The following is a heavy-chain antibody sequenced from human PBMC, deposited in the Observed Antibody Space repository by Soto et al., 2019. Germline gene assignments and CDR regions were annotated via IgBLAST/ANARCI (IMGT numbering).Heavy chain of an antibody. CDR3: VKVVAGDYVFDF. J-gene: IGHJ4*02. D-gene: IGHD4-17*01. V-gene: IGHV3-30*04. CDR1: GFTFSTYA. CDR2: ISFDGVDV. Sequence: GGSLRLSCATSGFTFSTYAMHGVRQAPGKGLEWVAVISFDGVDVHYADSVKGRFTISRDNSKRILSLQMNSLRADDTALYYCVKVVAGDYVFDFWGQGTLVTVSS.